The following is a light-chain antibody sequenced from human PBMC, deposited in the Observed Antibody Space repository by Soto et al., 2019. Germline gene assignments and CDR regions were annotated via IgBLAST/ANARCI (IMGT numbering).Light chain of an antibody. CDR3: QQYYSYPLT. CDR2: AAS. CDR1: QGISSY. J-gene: IGKJ4*01. Sequence: IRMTPSPSSFSASTGDRVTITCRASQGISSYLAWYQQKPGKAPKLLIYAASTLQSGVPSRFSGSGSGTDFTLTISCLQSEDFATYYCQQYYSYPLTFGGGTKVDIK. V-gene: IGKV1-8*01.